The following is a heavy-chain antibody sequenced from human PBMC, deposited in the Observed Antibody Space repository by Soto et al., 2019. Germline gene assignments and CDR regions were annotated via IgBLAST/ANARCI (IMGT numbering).Heavy chain of an antibody. J-gene: IGHJ6*02. Sequence: HPGGSLRLSCAASGFTFTNAWFNWVRQAPGKGLEWVSDIIDSGGSTYYADSVKGRFTISRDNSKSTLYLQMNSLRAEDTALYYCAKGRSYYYYYGVDVWGQGTTVTVSS. V-gene: IGHV3-23*01. CDR3: AKGRSYYYYYGVDV. CDR1: GFTFTNAW. CDR2: IIDSGGST.